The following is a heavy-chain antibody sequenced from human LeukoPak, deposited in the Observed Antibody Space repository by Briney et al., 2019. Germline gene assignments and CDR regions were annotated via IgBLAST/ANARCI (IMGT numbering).Heavy chain of an antibody. Sequence: ASVKVSCKTSGYSFTDYYMHWVRQARGQGLEWRGWINPNSGGTSAAQKFQGRVTMTRDTSITTVYMEVSWLTSDDTAIYYCARADRLHGGPYLIGPWGQGTLVTVSS. V-gene: IGHV1-2*02. D-gene: IGHD2-21*01. J-gene: IGHJ5*02. CDR3: ARADRLHGGPYLIGP. CDR2: INPNSGGT. CDR1: GYSFTDYY.